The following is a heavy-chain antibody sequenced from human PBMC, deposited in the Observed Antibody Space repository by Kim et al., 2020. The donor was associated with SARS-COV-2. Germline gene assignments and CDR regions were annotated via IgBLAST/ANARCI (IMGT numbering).Heavy chain of an antibody. Sequence: GGSLRLSCAASGFTFSSYGMHWVRQAPGKGLEWVAVISYDGSNKYYADSVKGRFTISRDNSKNTLYLQMNSLRAEDTAVYYCAPDGGSSDDGAIDYWGQGTLVTVSS. V-gene: IGHV3-33*05. D-gene: IGHD2-2*01. J-gene: IGHJ4*02. CDR1: GFTFSSYG. CDR3: APDGGSSDDGAIDY. CDR2: ISYDGSNK.